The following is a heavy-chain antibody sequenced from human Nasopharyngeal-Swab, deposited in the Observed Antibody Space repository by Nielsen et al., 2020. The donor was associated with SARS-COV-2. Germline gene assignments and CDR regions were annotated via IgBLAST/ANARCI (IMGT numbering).Heavy chain of an antibody. CDR3: CREGFGELPFDY. D-gene: IGHD3-10*01. CDR2: ISTTTATI. Sequence: GESLKISCAASGLGFSNYEMNWVRQAPGKGLEWISYISTTTATIYYADSVKGRFTISRDNAKNSLYLQMSSLKTEDTAVYYCCREGFGELPFDYWGQGTLVTVSS. V-gene: IGHV3-48*03. J-gene: IGHJ4*02. CDR1: GLGFSNYE.